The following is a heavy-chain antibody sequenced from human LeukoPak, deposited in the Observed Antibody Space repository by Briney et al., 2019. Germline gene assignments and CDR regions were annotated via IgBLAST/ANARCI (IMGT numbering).Heavy chain of an antibody. D-gene: IGHD3-22*01. Sequence: ASVKVSCKASGYTFTGYYMHWVRQAPGQGLEWMGWINPNSGGTNYAQKFQGKVTMTRDTSISTAYMELSRLRSDDTAVYYCARDGRYYDVSVFYGTNDYWGQGPRVTVSS. CDR3: ARDGRYYDVSVFYGTNDY. CDR1: GYTFTGYY. J-gene: IGHJ4*02. CDR2: INPNSGGT. V-gene: IGHV1-2*02.